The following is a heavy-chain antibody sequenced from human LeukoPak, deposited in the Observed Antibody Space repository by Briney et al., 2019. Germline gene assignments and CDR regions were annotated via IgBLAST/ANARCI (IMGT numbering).Heavy chain of an antibody. CDR2: IIPIFGTA. V-gene: IGHV1-69*06. CDR3: ARAYSFSGRRFDAFDI. J-gene: IGHJ3*02. Sequence: ASVKVSCKASGGTFSSYAISWVRQAPGQGLEWMGGIIPIFGTANYAQKFQGRVTITADKSTSTVYMELSSLRSEDTAVYYCARAYSFSGRRFDAFDIWGQGTMVTVSS. D-gene: IGHD1-26*01. CDR1: GGTFSSYA.